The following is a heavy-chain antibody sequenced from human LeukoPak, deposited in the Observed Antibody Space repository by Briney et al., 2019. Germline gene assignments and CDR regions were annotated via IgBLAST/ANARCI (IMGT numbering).Heavy chain of an antibody. CDR1: GFSISRDS. D-gene: IGHD2-15*01. CDR3: VRDNPRCCGVVPANIDDY. V-gene: IGHV3-48*01. Sequence: GRSLRLSCTASGFSISRDSMNWVRQAPGKGLEWVSYINGGSSPIYYADSVRGRFTISRDNAKNSLYLQMNSLRAEDTAVYYCVRDNPRCCGVVPANIDDYWGQGTLVTVSS. CDR2: INGGSSPI. J-gene: IGHJ4*02.